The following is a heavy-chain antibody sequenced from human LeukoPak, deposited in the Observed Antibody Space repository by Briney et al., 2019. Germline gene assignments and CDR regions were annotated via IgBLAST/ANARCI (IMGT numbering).Heavy chain of an antibody. Sequence: SQTLSLTCAISGDSVSSNSAAWNWLRQSPSRGLEWLGRTYYRSKWYNDYAVSVKSRITINPDTSKNQFSLQLNSVTPEDTAVYYCVRGNYVWGSYRTNWFDPWGQGTLVTVSS. D-gene: IGHD3-16*02. V-gene: IGHV6-1*01. J-gene: IGHJ5*02. CDR2: TYYRSKWYN. CDR3: VRGNYVWGSYRTNWFDP. CDR1: GDSVSSNSAA.